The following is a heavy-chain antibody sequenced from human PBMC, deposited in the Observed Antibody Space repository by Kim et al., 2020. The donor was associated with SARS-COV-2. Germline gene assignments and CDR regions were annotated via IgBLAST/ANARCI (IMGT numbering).Heavy chain of an antibody. V-gene: IGHV3-30-3*01. Sequence: GGSLRLSCAASGFTFRAYPMHWVRQAPGKGLEWVTLISYDASNQYYGDSVRGRFTISRDNSKNTLYLQMNRLRTEDTAVYYCVRGDGYWGQGTLVSVFS. CDR1: GFTFRAYP. CDR2: ISYDASNQ. CDR3: VRGDGY. J-gene: IGHJ4*02. D-gene: IGHD1-26*01.